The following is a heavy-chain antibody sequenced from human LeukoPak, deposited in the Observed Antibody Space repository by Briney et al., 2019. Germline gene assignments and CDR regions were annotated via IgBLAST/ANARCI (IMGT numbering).Heavy chain of an antibody. V-gene: IGHV1-3*01. CDR2: INAGNGNT. CDR3: ARDIPGYSSGWYGAFDI. Sequence: GASVKVSCKASGYTFTSYAMHWVRQAPGQRLEWMGWINAGNGNTKYSQKFQGRVTITRDTSASTAYMELSSLRSEDTAVYYRARDIPGYSSGWYGAFDIWGQGTMVTVSS. J-gene: IGHJ3*02. CDR1: GYTFTSYA. D-gene: IGHD6-19*01.